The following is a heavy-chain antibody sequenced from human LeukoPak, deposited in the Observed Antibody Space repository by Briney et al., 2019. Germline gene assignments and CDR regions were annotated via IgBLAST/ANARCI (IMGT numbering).Heavy chain of an antibody. CDR1: GSRFTNYW. V-gene: IGHV5-51*01. D-gene: IGHD3-22*01. CDR2: IYPGDSDT. J-gene: IGHJ3*01. CDR3: ARPPRDDSSAYYSAFDL. Sequence: GESLKISCQGSGSRFTNYWIGWVRQLPGKGLEWLGIIYPGDSDTRYSPSFQGQVTISADKSISTAYLQWSSLKASDTAMYYCARPPRDDSSAYYSAFDLWGQGTMVTVSS.